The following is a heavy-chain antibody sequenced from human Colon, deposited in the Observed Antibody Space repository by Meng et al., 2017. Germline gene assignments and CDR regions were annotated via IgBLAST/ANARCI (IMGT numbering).Heavy chain of an antibody. V-gene: IGHV4-39*01. CDR2: IYYSGAT. CDR3: SRRINTAGGWFDS. CDR1: GGSIRSTSNY. Sequence: QVQLQESGPGLVKPSETLSLTCTVSGGSIRSTSNYWDWVRQPPGTRLEWIGSIYYSGATYYNPSLKSRVTISLDTSRNQFSLKLTSVTAADTAVYYCSRRINTAGGWFDSWGQGTLVTVSS. J-gene: IGHJ5*01. D-gene: IGHD5-18*01.